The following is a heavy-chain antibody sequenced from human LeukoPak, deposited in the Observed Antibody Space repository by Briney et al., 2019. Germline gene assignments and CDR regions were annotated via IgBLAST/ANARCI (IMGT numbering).Heavy chain of an antibody. V-gene: IGHV4-39*07. CDR2: IYYSGST. D-gene: IGHD5-18*01. J-gene: IGHJ4*02. CDR3: ARLRGYSYGYRDY. Sequence: QLQLQESGPGLVKPSETLSLTCTVSGCSISSSSYYWGWIRQPPGKGLEWIGSIYYSGSTYYNPSLKSRVTISVDTSKNQFSLKLSSVTAADTAVYYCARLRGYSYGYRDYWGQGTLVTVSS. CDR1: GCSISSSSYY.